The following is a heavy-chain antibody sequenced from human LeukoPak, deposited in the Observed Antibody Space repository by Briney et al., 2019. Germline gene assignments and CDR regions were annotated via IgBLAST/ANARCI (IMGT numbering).Heavy chain of an antibody. CDR2: LAYSGST. J-gene: IGHJ6*02. D-gene: IGHD3-16*01. V-gene: IGHV4-59*08. CDR3: ARHPVGPGGMDV. Sequence: PSETLSLTCTVSGASINTFSWSWIRQSPGKGLEWIAYLAYSGSTQYSPSLKSRVTISIDTSNNQFSLRLDSVTAADTAVYFCARHPVGPGGMDVWGHGTTVLVSS. CDR1: GASINTFS.